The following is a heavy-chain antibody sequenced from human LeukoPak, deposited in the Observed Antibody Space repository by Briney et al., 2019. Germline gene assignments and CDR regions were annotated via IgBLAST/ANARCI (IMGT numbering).Heavy chain of an antibody. D-gene: IGHD1-26*01. J-gene: IGHJ4*02. Sequence: TSQTLSLTCTVSGGSISSGSYYWSWIRQPAGKGLEWIGRIYTSGSTNYNPSLKSRVTISVDTSKNQFSLKLSSVTAADTAVCYCARDRGGSQDYWGQGTLVTVSS. V-gene: IGHV4-61*02. CDR1: GGSISSGSYY. CDR3: ARDRGGSQDY. CDR2: IYTSGST.